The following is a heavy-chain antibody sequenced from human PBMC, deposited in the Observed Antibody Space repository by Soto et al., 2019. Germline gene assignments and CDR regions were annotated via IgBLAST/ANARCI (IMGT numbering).Heavy chain of an antibody. CDR1: GYTFTDFG. J-gene: IGHJ4*02. D-gene: IGHD7-27*01. Sequence: QGQLVQSGAEVKKPGASVKVSCKASGYTFTDFGISWVRQAPGQGLEWMGWISAYNSNTNYAQKVQGRVTMTTDTSTSTAYMELRNLTSDYTAVYYCARDSGNLGNWAYFLDYWGQGTLVTVSS. V-gene: IGHV1-18*01. CDR2: ISAYNSNT. CDR3: ARDSGNLGNWAYFLDY.